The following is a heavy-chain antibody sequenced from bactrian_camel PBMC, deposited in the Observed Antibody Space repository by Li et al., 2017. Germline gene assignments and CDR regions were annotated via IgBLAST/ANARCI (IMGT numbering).Heavy chain of an antibody. J-gene: IGHJ4*01. CDR3: AACWDGSCWSDGYNY. V-gene: IGHV3-2*01. Sequence: HVQLVESGGGLVQPGGSLRLSCAASGLSFSEYAMSWVRQAPGKGLEWVSGIDRDGTNPDYRDSVKGRFTISRDNAKNTLYLQMNSLKTEDTAVYYCAACWDGSCWSDGYNYWGQGTQVTVS. CDR1: GLSFSEYA. D-gene: IGHD6*01. CDR2: IDRDGTNP.